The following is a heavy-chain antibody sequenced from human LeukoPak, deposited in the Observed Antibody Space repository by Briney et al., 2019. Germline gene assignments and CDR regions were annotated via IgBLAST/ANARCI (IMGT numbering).Heavy chain of an antibody. CDR3: ARMNYYYYYMDV. CDR1: GGSISSYY. J-gene: IGHJ6*03. V-gene: IGHV4-59*01. CDR2: IYYSGST. Sequence: SETLSLTCTVSGGSISSYYWSWIRQPPGKGLEWIAYIYYSGSTNYNPSLKSRVTISVDTSKNQFSLKLSSVTAADTAVYYCARMNYYYYYMDVWGKGTTVTISS.